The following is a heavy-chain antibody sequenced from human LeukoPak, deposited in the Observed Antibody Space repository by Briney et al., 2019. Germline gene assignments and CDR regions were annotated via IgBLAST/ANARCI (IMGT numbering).Heavy chain of an antibody. V-gene: IGHV1-2*02. Sequence: ASVEVSCKASGYTFTGYYIHWVRQAPGQGLGWMGYINPNSGYTNYAQKFQDRVTVTRDTSISTAYMELSRLRSDDTAVYYCAREEANTRIHFDYWGQGTLVTVSS. CDR2: INPNSGYT. CDR3: AREEANTRIHFDY. D-gene: IGHD3-22*01. J-gene: IGHJ4*02. CDR1: GYTFTGYY.